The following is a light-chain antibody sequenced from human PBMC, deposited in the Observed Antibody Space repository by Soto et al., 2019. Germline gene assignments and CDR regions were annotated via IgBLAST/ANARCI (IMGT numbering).Light chain of an antibody. J-gene: IGLJ2*01. CDR1: SSDVGAYNY. CDR2: EVT. CDR3: SSYMTTTTVV. Sequence: QSVLTQPASVSGSPGQSITISCTGTSSDVGAYNYVSWYQHLPGKAPKLMIYEVTHRPSGVSNRFSGSKSGNTASLTISGLQTEDEADYYCSSYMTTTTVVFGGGTKLTVL. V-gene: IGLV2-14*01.